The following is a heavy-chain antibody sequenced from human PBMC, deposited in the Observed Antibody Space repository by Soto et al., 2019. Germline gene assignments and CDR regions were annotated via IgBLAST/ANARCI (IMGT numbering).Heavy chain of an antibody. J-gene: IGHJ4*02. V-gene: IGHV1-46*03. Sequence: QVLLVQSAAEVKEPGASVKLSCKASGYAFSSHYMYWVRQAPGQGLEWMGRVNPSGDRTTYSKKFECRITMTRDTSTSTFYLEVRRLTSGDMGVYYCGGDGAATSTGFDYWGQGTLVTVS. CDR1: GYAFSSHY. CDR2: VNPSGDRT. CDR3: GGDGAATSTGFDY. D-gene: IGHD4-17*01.